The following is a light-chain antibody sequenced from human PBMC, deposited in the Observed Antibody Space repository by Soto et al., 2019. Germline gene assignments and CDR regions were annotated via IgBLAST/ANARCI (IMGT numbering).Light chain of an antibody. V-gene: IGKV1-9*01. CDR1: QSISSY. Sequence: DIQMTQSPSSPSAPLGDRFTITCRASQSISSYLNWYQQKPGKAPKLLIYAASTLQSGVPSRFSGSGSGTEFTLTISSLQPEDFATYYCQQLNSYPLTFGGGTKVDI. J-gene: IGKJ4*01. CDR2: AAS. CDR3: QQLNSYPLT.